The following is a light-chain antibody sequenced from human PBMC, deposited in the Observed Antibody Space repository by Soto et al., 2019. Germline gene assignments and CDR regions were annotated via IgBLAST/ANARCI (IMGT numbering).Light chain of an antibody. CDR3: KKVCKWPPIT. V-gene: IGKV3-11*01. CDR1: QSVSSY. Sequence: IVVKNSPVTLSLPTGERATLSCRASQSVSSYLAWYQQKPGQAPRLLIYDASTRATGIPARFSGSGSGTDFTLTISCLVPEDSAVYHCKKVCKWPPITFCDGTRLDI. CDR2: DAS. J-gene: IGKJ5*01.